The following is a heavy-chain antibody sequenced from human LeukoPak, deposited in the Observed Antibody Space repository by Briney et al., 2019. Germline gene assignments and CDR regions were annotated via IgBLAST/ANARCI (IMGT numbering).Heavy chain of an antibody. CDR1: GYTFTSYG. D-gene: IGHD6-13*01. CDR3: ARGPAGKDY. CDR2: ISPYNGNT. J-gene: IGHJ4*02. V-gene: IGHV1-18*01. Sequence: VSVKVSCKASGYTFTSYGISWVRQAPGQGLEWMGWISPYNGNTNYAQKLQGRVTMTTDTSTSTVYVELRSLTSDDTAVYYCARGPAGKDYWGQGTLVTVSS.